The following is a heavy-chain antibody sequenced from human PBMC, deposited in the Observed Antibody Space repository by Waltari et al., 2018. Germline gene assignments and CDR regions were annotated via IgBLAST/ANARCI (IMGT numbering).Heavy chain of an antibody. CDR1: GFSVSLNY. J-gene: IGHJ4*02. D-gene: IGHD6-13*01. CDR3: ASIAPTGTSRVY. Sequence: EVQMVESGGGLVQPGGSLRLSCAASGFSVSLNYMSWVRQAPGKGLEWVSVIYSDGSTHYADSVKGRFTISTDKSKDTLYLQMDRLRAEDTAVYHCASIAPTGTSRVYWGQGTLVTVSS. CDR2: IYSDGST. V-gene: IGHV3-66*01.